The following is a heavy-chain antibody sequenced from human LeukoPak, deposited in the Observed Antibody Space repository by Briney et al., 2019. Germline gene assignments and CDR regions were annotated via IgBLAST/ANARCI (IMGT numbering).Heavy chain of an antibody. D-gene: IGHD3-3*01. J-gene: IGHJ4*02. CDR3: ATDRKFRFWEWSLDFDY. V-gene: IGHV1-24*01. CDR2: FDPEAGGT. CDR1: GYTLTQYS. Sequence: ASGKVSCKVSGYTLTQYSMHWVRQAPGKGLEWMGGFDPEAGGTIYAQKFQGRVTMTEDTPKDTAYMQPSRLRPEGPAVYYCATDRKFRFWEWSLDFDYWGQGTLVTVSS.